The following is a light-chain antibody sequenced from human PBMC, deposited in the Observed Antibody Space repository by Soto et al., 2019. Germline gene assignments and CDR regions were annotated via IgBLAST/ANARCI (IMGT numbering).Light chain of an antibody. CDR2: DAS. CDR1: QSISSW. J-gene: IGKJ4*01. Sequence: DAQKSHSPSALSASEGDRVTITCRASQSISSWLAWYQQKPGKAPKLLIYDASSLESGVPSRFSGSGSGTEFTLTISSLQPDDFATYYCQQYNSYKVTLGGGTEVDIK. V-gene: IGKV1-5*01. CDR3: QQYNSYKVT.